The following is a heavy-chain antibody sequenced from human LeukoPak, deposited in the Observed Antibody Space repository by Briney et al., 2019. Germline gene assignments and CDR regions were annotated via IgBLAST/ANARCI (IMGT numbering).Heavy chain of an antibody. V-gene: IGHV1-46*01. CDR1: GYTFTSYY. D-gene: IGHD2-2*01. CDR3: ARDCPGTLAAPPHCSSTSCYPNWFDP. Sequence: ASVKVSCKASGYTFTSYYMHWVRQAPGQGLEWMGIINPSGGSTSYAQKFQGRATMTRDTSTSTVYMELSSLRSEDTAVYYCARDCPGTLAAPPHCSSTSCYPNWFDPWGQGTLVTVSS. J-gene: IGHJ5*02. CDR2: INPSGGST.